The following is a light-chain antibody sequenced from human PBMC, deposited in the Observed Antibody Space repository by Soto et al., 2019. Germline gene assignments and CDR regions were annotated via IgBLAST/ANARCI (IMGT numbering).Light chain of an antibody. CDR2: GAS. J-gene: IGKJ1*01. CDR1: QSVLYSSNNKNY. CDR3: QQYYGTPRT. Sequence: DIVMTQSPDSLAVSLGGWATINCKSSQSVLYSSNNKNYLAWYQQKPGQPHKLLIYGASTRESGVPDRFSGSGSGTDFTLTISRLQAEDVAVYYCQQYYGTPRTFGQGTKVEIK. V-gene: IGKV4-1*01.